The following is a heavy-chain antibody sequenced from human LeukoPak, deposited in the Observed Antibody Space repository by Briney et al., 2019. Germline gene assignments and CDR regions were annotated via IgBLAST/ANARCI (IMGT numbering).Heavy chain of an antibody. V-gene: IGHV4-61*01. CDR1: GGSISSSSYY. CDR2: IYYSGST. CDR3: AREMANGYYFDY. D-gene: IGHD5-24*01. Sequence: SETLSLTCTVSGGSISSSSYYWSWIRQPPGKGLEWIGYIYYSGSTNYNPSLKSRVTISVDTSKNQFSLKLSSVTAADTAVYYCAREMANGYYFDYWGQGTLVTVSS. J-gene: IGHJ4*02.